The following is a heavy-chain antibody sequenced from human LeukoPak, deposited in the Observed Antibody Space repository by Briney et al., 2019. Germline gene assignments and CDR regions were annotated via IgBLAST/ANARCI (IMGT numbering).Heavy chain of an antibody. J-gene: IGHJ4*02. V-gene: IGHV4-59*02. CDR3: ARSHRGAQSKFDY. D-gene: IGHD3-16*02. CDR2: IYYSGST. CDR1: GDSVSSYY. Sequence: PSETLSLTCAVSGDSVSSYYWSWIRQPPGKGLEWIGYIYYSGSTNYNPSLKSRVTISVDTSKNQFSLKLSSVTAADTAVYYCARSHRGAQSKFDYWGQGTLVTVSS.